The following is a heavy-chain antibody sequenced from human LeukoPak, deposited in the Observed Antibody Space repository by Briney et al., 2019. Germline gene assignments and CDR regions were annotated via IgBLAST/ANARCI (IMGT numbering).Heavy chain of an antibody. CDR2: ISGSSSTI. D-gene: IGHD3-16*01. CDR1: GFTFSSYS. Sequence: GGSLRLSCAASGFTFSSYSMNWVRQAPGKGLEWVSYISGSSSTIYYADSVKGRFTISRDNAKNSLYLQMNSLRAEDTALYYCAKDMGFGWSPDYWGQGTLVTVSS. V-gene: IGHV3-48*04. J-gene: IGHJ4*02. CDR3: AKDMGFGWSPDY.